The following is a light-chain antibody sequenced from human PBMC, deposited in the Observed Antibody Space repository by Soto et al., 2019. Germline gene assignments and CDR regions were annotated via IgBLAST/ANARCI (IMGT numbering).Light chain of an antibody. Sequence: EIVLTQSPATLSLSPGERATLSCRASQSVSIHLAWYQQKGGQAPRLHIYDTSNRATGIPARFSGSGSGTDFTLTISSLETEDSAVYYCQQRGNWPPGFTFGPGTKVDIK. J-gene: IGKJ3*01. CDR3: QQRGNWPPGFT. CDR2: DTS. V-gene: IGKV3-11*01. CDR1: QSVSIH.